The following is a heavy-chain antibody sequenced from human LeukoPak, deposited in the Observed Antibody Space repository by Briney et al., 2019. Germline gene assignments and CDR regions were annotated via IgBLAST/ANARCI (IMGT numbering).Heavy chain of an antibody. D-gene: IGHD2-2*01. J-gene: IGHJ4*02. CDR1: GYSFTSYW. CDR3: ARGRLDCSSTSCYYYFGY. V-gene: IGHV5-51*01. CDR2: IYPGDSDT. Sequence: GESLKISCKGPGYSFTSYWIGWVRQMPGKGLEWMGIIYPGDSDTRYSPSFQGQVTISADKSIRTAYLQWSSLHASDTAMYYCARGRLDCSSTSCYYYFGYWGQGTLVTVST.